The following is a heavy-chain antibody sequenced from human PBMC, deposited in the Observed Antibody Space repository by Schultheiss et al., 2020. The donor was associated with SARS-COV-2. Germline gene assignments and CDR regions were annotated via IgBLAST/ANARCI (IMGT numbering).Heavy chain of an antibody. V-gene: IGHV1-2*04. CDR2: INPNSGGT. J-gene: IGHJ6*02. CDR1: GYTFTSYY. CDR3: ARDPVVPAAPYGMDV. D-gene: IGHD2-2*01. Sequence: ASVKVSCKASGYTFTSYYMHWVRQAPGQGLGWMGWINPNSGGTNYAQKFQGWVTMTRDTSISTAYMELSRLRSDDTAVYYCARDPVVPAAPYGMDVWGQGTTVTVSS.